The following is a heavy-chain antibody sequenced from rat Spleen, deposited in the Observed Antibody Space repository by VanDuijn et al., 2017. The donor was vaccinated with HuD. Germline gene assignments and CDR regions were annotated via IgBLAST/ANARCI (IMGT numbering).Heavy chain of an antibody. V-gene: IGHV2-72*01. CDR3: ARLEGITSDWFAY. Sequence: QVQLKESGPGLVQPSQTLSLTCTVSGFSLTSSHISWVRQPPGKSLVWMGTMCYGGGTSYNSAVQSRLSISRDTSKSQVFLKMNSLQPEDTGTYSCARLEGITSDWFAYWGQGVMVTVSS. CDR1: GFSLTSSH. J-gene: IGHJ2*01. D-gene: IGHD1-4*01. CDR2: MCYGGGT.